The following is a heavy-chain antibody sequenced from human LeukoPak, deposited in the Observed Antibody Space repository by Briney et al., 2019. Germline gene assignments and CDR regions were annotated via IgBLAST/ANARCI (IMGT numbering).Heavy chain of an antibody. CDR1: GFTFSAHY. CDR3: ARVELILAAGRLVDS. J-gene: IGHJ4*02. Sequence: PGGSLRLSCAASGFTFSAHYMDWVRQAPGKGLEWVGRIRNRANSFATHYAAAVRGRFTISRDDSKNSLYLQMSSLKSEDTAVYFCARVELILAAGRLVDSWGQGTLVTVSP. V-gene: IGHV3-72*01. D-gene: IGHD6-13*01. CDR2: IRNRANSFAT.